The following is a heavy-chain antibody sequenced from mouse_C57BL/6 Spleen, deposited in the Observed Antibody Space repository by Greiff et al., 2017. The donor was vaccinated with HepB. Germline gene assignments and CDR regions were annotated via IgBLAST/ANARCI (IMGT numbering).Heavy chain of an antibody. CDR2: ISSGGSYT. V-gene: IGHV5-6*01. CDR3: ARQGELRGLAY. CDR1: GFTFSSYG. Sequence: EVHLVESGGDLVKPGGSLKLSCAASGFTFSSYGMSWVRQTPDKRLEWVATISSGGSYTYYPDSVKGRFTISRDNAKNTLYLQMSSLKSEDTAMYYCARQGELRGLAYWGQGTLVTVSA. J-gene: IGHJ3*01. D-gene: IGHD1-1*01.